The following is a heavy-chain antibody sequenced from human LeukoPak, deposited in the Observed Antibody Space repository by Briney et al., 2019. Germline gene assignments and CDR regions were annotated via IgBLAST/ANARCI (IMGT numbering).Heavy chain of an antibody. CDR1: GFTFSSYR. D-gene: IGHD3-22*01. CDR2: IYHSGST. J-gene: IGHJ5*02. CDR3: VRLEKYYNDSDGYNNWFDP. V-gene: IGHV4-4*02. Sequence: GSLRLSCAASGFTFSSYRMHWVRQPPGKGLEWIGEIYHSGSTNYNPSLKSRVIISVDKSKNQFSLKLGSVTAADTAVYYCVRLEKYYNDSDGYNNWFDPWGQGTLVTVSS.